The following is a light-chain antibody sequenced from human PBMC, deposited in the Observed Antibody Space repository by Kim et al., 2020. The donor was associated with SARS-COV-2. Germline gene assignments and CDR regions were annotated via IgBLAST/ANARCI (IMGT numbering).Light chain of an antibody. CDR2: AAS. CDR1: QDIYNH. CDR3: LQLYAYPRT. V-gene: IGKV1-9*01. J-gene: IGKJ1*01. Sequence: TSIEDRLPITCRASQDIYNHLALYQQKPGAAPELLVYAASTLKIGVPSRFSGSGSGTEFTLTVSSLQPEDFATYFCLQLYAYPRTFAQGTKVDIK.